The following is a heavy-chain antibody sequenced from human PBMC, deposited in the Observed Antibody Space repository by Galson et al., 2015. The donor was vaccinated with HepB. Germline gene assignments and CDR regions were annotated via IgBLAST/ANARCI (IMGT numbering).Heavy chain of an antibody. V-gene: IGHV3-23*01. Sequence: SLRLSCAASGFTFSSYAMSWVRQAPGKGLEWVSVISGSAGSTNFADSVKGRFTISRDNSKNTLYLQMNRLRAEDTAVYYCAKLVGYRYGLKGDYYYGMDIWGQGTTVTVSS. CDR1: GFTFSSYA. J-gene: IGHJ6*02. CDR2: ISGSAGST. CDR3: AKLVGYRYGLKGDYYYGMDI. D-gene: IGHD5-18*01.